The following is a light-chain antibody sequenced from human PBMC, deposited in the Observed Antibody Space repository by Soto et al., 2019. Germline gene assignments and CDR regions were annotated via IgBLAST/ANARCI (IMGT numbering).Light chain of an antibody. V-gene: IGLV2-14*01. CDR2: GVG. CDR1: SSDVGAFNF. J-gene: IGLJ3*02. Sequence: QSALTQPASVSGSPGQSITISCTGTSSDVGAFNFVSWYQQHPAKAPKLMIYGVGNRPSGISNRFSGSKSGNTASLTISGLQADDEADYYCNSFTSSDTWVFGGGTKLTVL. CDR3: NSFTSSDTWV.